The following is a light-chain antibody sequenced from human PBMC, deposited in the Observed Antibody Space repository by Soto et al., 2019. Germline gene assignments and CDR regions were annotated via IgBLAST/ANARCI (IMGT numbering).Light chain of an antibody. CDR1: QSVSSSY. V-gene: IGKV3-20*01. Sequence: EIVLTQSPGTLSLSPGERATLSCRASQSVSSSYLAWYQQKPGQAPRLLIYVASARATGIPDRFSGSGSGKDFTLTISRLEAEDFAVYYCQQYGSSPLTFGGGTKVEIK. CDR3: QQYGSSPLT. J-gene: IGKJ4*01. CDR2: VAS.